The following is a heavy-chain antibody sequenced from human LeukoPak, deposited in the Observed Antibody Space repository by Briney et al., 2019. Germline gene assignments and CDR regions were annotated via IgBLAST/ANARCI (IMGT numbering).Heavy chain of an antibody. CDR1: GGSFSGYY. D-gene: IGHD5-18*01. CDR2: INHSGST. CDR3: ARDGSYGQYYYYYMDV. V-gene: IGHV4-34*01. Sequence: SETLSLTCAVYGGSFSGYYWSWIRQPPGKGLEWIGEINHSGSTNYNPSLKSRVTISVDTSKNQFSLKLSSVTAADTAVYYCARDGSYGQYYYYYMDVWGKGTTVTVSS. J-gene: IGHJ6*03.